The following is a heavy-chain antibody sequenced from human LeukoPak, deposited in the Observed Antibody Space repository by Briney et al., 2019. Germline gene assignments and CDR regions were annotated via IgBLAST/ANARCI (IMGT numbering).Heavy chain of an antibody. CDR2: IIPIFGTA. CDR1: GGTFSSYA. J-gene: IGHJ5*02. CDR3: ARAPLRGNNWFDP. D-gene: IGHD3-10*01. Sequence: ASVKVSCKASGGTFSSYAISWVRQAPGQGLEWMGRIIPIFGTANYAQKFQGRVTITTDESTSTAYMELSSLRSEDTAVYYCARAPLRGNNWFDPWGQGTLVTVSS. V-gene: IGHV1-69*05.